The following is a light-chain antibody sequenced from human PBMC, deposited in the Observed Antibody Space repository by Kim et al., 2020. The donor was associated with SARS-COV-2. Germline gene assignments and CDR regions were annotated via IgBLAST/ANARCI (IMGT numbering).Light chain of an antibody. J-gene: IGLJ3*02. CDR3: NSRDSSGNHVV. V-gene: IGLV3-19*01. Sequence: SSELTQDPAVSVALGQTVRITCQGDSLRSYYASWYQQKPGQAPVLVIYGKNNRPSGIPDRFSGSSSGNTASLTITGAQAEDEADYYCNSRDSSGNHVVFGRGTQVTVL. CDR1: SLRSYY. CDR2: GKN.